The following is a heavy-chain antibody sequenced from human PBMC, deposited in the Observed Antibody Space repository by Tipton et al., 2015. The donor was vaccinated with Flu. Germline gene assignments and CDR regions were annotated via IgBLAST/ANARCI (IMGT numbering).Heavy chain of an antibody. CDR3: ARVSPGVESWFDP. J-gene: IGHJ5*02. CDR1: GYSISSGYY. CDR2: SSGSSGHT. D-gene: IGHD3-3*01. Sequence: TLSLTCTVSGYSISSGYYWDWIRQPPGKGLVWIAYSSGSSGHTNYNPSLQSRVTISADTSKNQFSLQLSSVTAADTAVYYCARVSPGVESWFDPWGQGTLVTVSS. V-gene: IGHV4-38-2*02.